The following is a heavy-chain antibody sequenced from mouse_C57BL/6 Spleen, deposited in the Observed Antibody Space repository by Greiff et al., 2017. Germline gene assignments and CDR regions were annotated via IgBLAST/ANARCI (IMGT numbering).Heavy chain of an antibody. D-gene: IGHD2-2*01. CDR1: GYTFTSYW. V-gene: IGHV1-69*01. CDR3: ARGERGGYPAY. CDR2: IDPSDSYT. J-gene: IGHJ3*01. Sequence: QVQLQQPGAELVMPGASVKLSCKASGYTFTSYWMHWVKQRPGQGLEWIGEIDPSDSYTNYNQKFKGKSTLTVDKSSSTAYMQLSSLTSEDSAVYYCARGERGGYPAYWDQGTLVTVSA.